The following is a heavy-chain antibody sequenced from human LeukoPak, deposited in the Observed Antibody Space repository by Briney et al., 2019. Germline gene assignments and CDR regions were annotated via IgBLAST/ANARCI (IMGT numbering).Heavy chain of an antibody. V-gene: IGHV1-18*01. CDR1: GYTFTSYG. CDR2: ISAYNGNT. J-gene: IGHJ4*02. CDR3: ARDTYSYGPDAFDY. D-gene: IGHD5-18*01. Sequence: ASVKVSCKASGYTFTSYGISWVRQAPGQGLEWMGWISAYNGNTNYAQKLQGRVTMTTDTSTSTAYMELRSLRSDDTAVYYCARDTYSYGPDAFDYWGQGTLVTVSS.